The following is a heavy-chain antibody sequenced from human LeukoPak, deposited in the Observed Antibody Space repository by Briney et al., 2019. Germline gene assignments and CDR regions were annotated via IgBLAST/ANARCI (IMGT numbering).Heavy chain of an antibody. CDR3: ARGYDSSGYPYYYYYYYMDV. J-gene: IGHJ6*03. V-gene: IGHV3-74*01. CDR1: GFTFSSYV. D-gene: IGHD3-22*01. Sequence: GGSLRLSCAASGFTFSSYVMSWVRQAPGKGLVWVSRINTDGSSTNYADSVKGRFAVSRDNAKNTLYLQMNSLRVEDTAVYYCARGYDSSGYPYYYYYYYMDVWGKGTTVTVSS. CDR2: INTDGSST.